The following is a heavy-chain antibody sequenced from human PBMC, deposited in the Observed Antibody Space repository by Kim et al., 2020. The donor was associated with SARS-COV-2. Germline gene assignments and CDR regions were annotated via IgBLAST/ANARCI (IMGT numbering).Heavy chain of an antibody. J-gene: IGHJ4*02. CDR1: GYTFTDYG. CDR3: VRGHYGKIVGEY. Sequence: ASVKVSCKASGYTFTDYGFSWVRQAPGQGLEWMGWIDSDNGNTNYAQNRQGRVTMTADTSTSTAYMELMSLRSDDTAMYYCVRGHYGKIVGEYWGQGTLVTVSS. V-gene: IGHV1-18*01. CDR2: IDSDNGNT. D-gene: IGHD1-26*01.